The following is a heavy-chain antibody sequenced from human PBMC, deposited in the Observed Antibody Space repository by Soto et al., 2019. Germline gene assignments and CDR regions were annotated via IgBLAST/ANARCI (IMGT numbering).Heavy chain of an antibody. Sequence: SGPPRVNTTQTLRLTCTFAGFSLSNRGVGVGWIRQPPGKALEWLALIYWDDDKRYSPSLKSRLTITKDTSKNQVVLTMTNMDPVDTATYYCATKLELRARFDYWGQGTLVTVSS. CDR1: GFSLSNRGVG. V-gene: IGHV2-5*02. CDR3: ATKLELRARFDY. D-gene: IGHD1-7*01. CDR2: IYWDDDK. J-gene: IGHJ4*02.